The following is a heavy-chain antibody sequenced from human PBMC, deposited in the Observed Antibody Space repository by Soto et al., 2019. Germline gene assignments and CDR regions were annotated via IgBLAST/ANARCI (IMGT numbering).Heavy chain of an antibody. CDR3: ARASSGYCSGGSCYYYYYYMDV. J-gene: IGHJ6*03. V-gene: IGHV3-74*01. Sequence: EVQLVESGGGLVQPGGSLRLSCAASGFTFSSYWMHWVRQAPGKGLVWVSRINSEGSSTSYAVSVKGRFTISRDNAKNTLYLHMNSLRAEDTAVYYCARASSGYCSGGSCYYYYYYMDVWGKGTTVTVSS. CDR2: INSEGSST. CDR1: GFTFSSYW. D-gene: IGHD2-15*01.